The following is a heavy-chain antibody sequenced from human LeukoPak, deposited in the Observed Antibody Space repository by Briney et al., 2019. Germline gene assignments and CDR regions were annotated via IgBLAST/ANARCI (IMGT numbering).Heavy chain of an antibody. D-gene: IGHD3-22*01. V-gene: IGHV1-18*01. J-gene: IGHJ1*01. CDR1: GYTFTSYG. Sequence: ASLKVSCKASGYTFTSYGISWVRQAPGQGLEWMGWISAYNGNTNYAQKLQGRVTMTTDTSTSTAYMELRSLRSDDTAVYYCATPGLSYYYDSSAPDLNFQHWGQGTLVTVSS. CDR2: ISAYNGNT. CDR3: ATPGLSYYYDSSAPDLNFQH.